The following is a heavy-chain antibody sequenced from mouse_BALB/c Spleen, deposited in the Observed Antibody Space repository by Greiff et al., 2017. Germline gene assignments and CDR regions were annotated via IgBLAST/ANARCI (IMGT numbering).Heavy chain of an antibody. Sequence: VQLQQSGAELVRPGTSVKVSCKASGYAFTNYLIEWVKQRPGQGLEWIGVINPGSGGTNYNEKFKGKATLTADKSSSTAYMQLSSLTSEDTAVYYCARGLRLLYYFDYWGQGTTLTVSS. CDR2: INPGSGGT. CDR3: ARGLRLLYYFDY. V-gene: IGHV1-54*01. CDR1: GYAFTNYL. J-gene: IGHJ2*01. D-gene: IGHD1-2*01.